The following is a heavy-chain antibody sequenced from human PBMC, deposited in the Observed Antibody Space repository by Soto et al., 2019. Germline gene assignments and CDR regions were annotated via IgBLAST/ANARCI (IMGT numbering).Heavy chain of an antibody. J-gene: IGHJ4*02. CDR3: ARGFGGSYYESWYYFDY. V-gene: IGHV3-11*01. Sequence: GGPLRLSSGASGFTFSDYYMSWIRQAPGKGLEWVSYISSSGSTIYYADSVKGRFTISRDNAKNSLYLQMNSLRAEDTAVYYCARGFGGSYYESWYYFDYWGQGTLVTVSS. CDR1: GFTFSDYY. CDR2: ISSSGSTI. D-gene: IGHD1-26*01.